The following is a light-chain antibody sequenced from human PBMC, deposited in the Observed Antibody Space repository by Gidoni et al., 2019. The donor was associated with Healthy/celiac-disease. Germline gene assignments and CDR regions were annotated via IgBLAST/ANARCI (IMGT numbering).Light chain of an antibody. CDR2: AAS. CDR3: QQSYSTPIT. Sequence: DIQMTQSPSSLSASVGDRVTITCRASQSISSYLNWYQQKPGTAPKLLIYAASSLQSGVPSRFSGSGSGTDFTLTISSLQPEDSATYYCQQSYSTPITFXPXTKVDIK. J-gene: IGKJ3*01. V-gene: IGKV1-39*01. CDR1: QSISSY.